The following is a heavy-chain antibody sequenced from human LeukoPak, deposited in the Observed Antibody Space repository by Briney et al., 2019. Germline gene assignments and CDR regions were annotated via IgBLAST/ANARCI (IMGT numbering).Heavy chain of an antibody. CDR3: ARLKWLFNPFDY. Sequence: GRSLRLSCAASGFTFDDYAMHWVRQAPGKGLEWVSGISWNSGSIGYADSVKGRFTISRDNAKNSLYLQMNSLRAEDTAVYYCARLKWLFNPFDYWGQGTLVTVSS. CDR2: ISWNSGSI. V-gene: IGHV3-9*01. J-gene: IGHJ4*02. CDR1: GFTFDDYA. D-gene: IGHD6-19*01.